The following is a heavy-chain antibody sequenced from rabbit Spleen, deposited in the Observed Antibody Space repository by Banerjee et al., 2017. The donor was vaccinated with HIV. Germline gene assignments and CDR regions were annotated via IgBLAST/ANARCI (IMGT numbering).Heavy chain of an antibody. J-gene: IGHJ2*01. V-gene: IGHV1S45*01. Sequence: QEQLVESGGGLVKPGASLTLTCTASGFSFSSSYYMCWVRQAPGKGLEWIGCIYIGSSGSTYYASWAKGRFTISKTSSTTVTLQMTSLTAADTATYFCARNYVNVFDPWGPGTLVTVS. CDR1: GFSFSSSYY. CDR3: ARNYVNVFDP. CDR2: IYIGSSGST. D-gene: IGHD1-1*01.